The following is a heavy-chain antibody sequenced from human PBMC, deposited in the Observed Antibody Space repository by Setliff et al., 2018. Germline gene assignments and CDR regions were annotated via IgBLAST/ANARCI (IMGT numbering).Heavy chain of an antibody. D-gene: IGHD2-2*01. Sequence: ASVKVSCKASGYTFTSYYMYWVRQAPGQGLEWMGRINPNSGGTNYAQKFQGRVTMTRDTSISTVYMELSRLRSDDTAVYYCARGEDIVVVPAGFDDYSNYEDYYYGMDVWGQGTTVTVSS. CDR1: GYTFTSYY. CDR2: INPNSGGT. V-gene: IGHV1-2*06. J-gene: IGHJ6*02. CDR3: ARGEDIVVVPAGFDDYSNYEDYYYGMDV.